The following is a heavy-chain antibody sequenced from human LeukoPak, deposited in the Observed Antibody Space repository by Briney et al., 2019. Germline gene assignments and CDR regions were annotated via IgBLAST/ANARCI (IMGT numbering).Heavy chain of an antibody. CDR3: AKGREPEPIAPFDP. V-gene: IGHV1-2*02. Sequence: ASVKVSCKASGHTFTDYYIHWVRQAPGQGLEWMGWINPNSGGTKYAQKFQGRVTMTRDTSISTVYMELRRLRSDDTAPYYCAKGREPEPIAPFDPWGQGTLVTVSS. D-gene: IGHD1-14*01. CDR1: GHTFTDYY. CDR2: INPNSGGT. J-gene: IGHJ5*02.